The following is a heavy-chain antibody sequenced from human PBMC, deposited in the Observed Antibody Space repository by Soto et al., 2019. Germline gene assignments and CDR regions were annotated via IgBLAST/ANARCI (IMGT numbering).Heavy chain of an antibody. D-gene: IGHD3-3*01. CDR1: GFTFSSYS. J-gene: IGHJ4*02. CDR2: ISSSSSYI. CDR3: ARDKRDLRFLEWSYYFDY. Sequence: GGSLRLSCAASGFTFSSYSMNWVRQAPGKGLEWVSSISSSSSYIYYADSVKGRFTISRDNSKNTLYLQMNSLRAEDTAVYYCARDKRDLRFLEWSYYFDYWGQGTLVTVS. V-gene: IGHV3-21*01.